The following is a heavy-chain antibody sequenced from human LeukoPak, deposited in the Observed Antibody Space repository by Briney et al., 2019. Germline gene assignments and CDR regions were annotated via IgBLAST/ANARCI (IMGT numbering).Heavy chain of an antibody. Sequence: GASVKVSCKVSGYTLTELSMHWVRQAPGKGLEWMGGFDPEDGETIYAQKFQGRVTMTEDTSTDTAYMGLSSLRSEDTAVYYCATVGPGIVGATQLGFDYWGQGTLVTVSS. V-gene: IGHV1-24*01. CDR2: FDPEDGET. CDR3: ATVGPGIVGATQLGFDY. D-gene: IGHD1-26*01. CDR1: GYTLTELS. J-gene: IGHJ4*02.